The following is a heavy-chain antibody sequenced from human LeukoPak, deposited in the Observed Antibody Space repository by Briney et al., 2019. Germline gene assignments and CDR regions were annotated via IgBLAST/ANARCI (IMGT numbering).Heavy chain of an antibody. CDR2: ISSSSSYI. J-gene: IGHJ4*02. D-gene: IGHD6-19*01. V-gene: IGHV3-21*01. Sequence: GGSLRLSCAASGFTFSTYSMNWVRQAPGKGLEWVSYISSSSSYIYYADSVKGRSTISRDNAKNSLYLQMNSLRAEDTAVYYCGRDRSLVVAGTGYWGQGTLVTVSS. CDR1: GFTFSTYS. CDR3: GRDRSLVVAGTGY.